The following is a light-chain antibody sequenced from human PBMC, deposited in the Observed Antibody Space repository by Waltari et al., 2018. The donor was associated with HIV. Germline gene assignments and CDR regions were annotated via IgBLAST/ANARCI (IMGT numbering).Light chain of an antibody. J-gene: IGKJ4*01. Sequence: IVFTQSPATLSLSPGERATLSCRASQSVSSYVAWYQQKPGQAPRLLIYDASNRATGSPARFSGSGSGTDFTLTISSLEPEDFAVYYWQQRSNWPPRTFGGGTKVEIK. V-gene: IGKV3-11*01. CDR1: QSVSSY. CDR3: QQRSNWPPRT. CDR2: DAS.